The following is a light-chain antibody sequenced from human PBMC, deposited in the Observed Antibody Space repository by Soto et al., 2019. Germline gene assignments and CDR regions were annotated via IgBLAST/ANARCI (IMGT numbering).Light chain of an antibody. V-gene: IGKV1-39*01. CDR3: QQSYSTPLT. Sequence: DIEGTQAASSLWAAVGDRGTITCRASQSISSYLNWYQQKPGKAPKLLIYTASTLQSGVPSRFSGSGSGTDFTLTISSLQPEDFATYCCQQSYSTPLTFGGGTKVDIK. CDR2: TAS. J-gene: IGKJ4*01. CDR1: QSISSY.